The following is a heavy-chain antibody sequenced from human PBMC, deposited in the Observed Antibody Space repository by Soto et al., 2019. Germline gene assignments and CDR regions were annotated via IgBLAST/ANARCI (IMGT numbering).Heavy chain of an antibody. J-gene: IGHJ4*02. CDR1: GFTFSSYS. Sequence: LRLSCAASGFTFSSYSMNWVRQAPGKGLEWVSYISSSSSTMYYADSVKGRFTISRDNAKNSLFLHMNSLRDEDTAVYYCARDSTDADSGSYSGDYWGQGTLVTVSS. V-gene: IGHV3-48*02. CDR3: ARDSTDADSGSYSGDY. D-gene: IGHD1-26*01. CDR2: ISSSSSTM.